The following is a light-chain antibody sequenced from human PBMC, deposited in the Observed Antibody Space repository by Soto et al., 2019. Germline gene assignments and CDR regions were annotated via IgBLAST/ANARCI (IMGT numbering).Light chain of an antibody. CDR2: KAS. CDR1: QSISSW. J-gene: IGKJ2*01. V-gene: IGKV1-5*03. Sequence: DIQMTQSPSTLSASVGDRVTITCRASQSISSWLAWYQQKPGKAPKLLIYKASSLESGVPSRFSGSGSGTVFTLTISRLQPDAFATYYCQQYNCYPYTFGQGTKLEIK. CDR3: QQYNCYPYT.